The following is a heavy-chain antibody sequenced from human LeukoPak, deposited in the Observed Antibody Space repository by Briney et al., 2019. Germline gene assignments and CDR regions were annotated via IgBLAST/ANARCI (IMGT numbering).Heavy chain of an antibody. CDR1: GGTFSSYA. D-gene: IGHD2-21*01. V-gene: IGHV1-69*13. J-gene: IGHJ3*02. CDR3: ARPFRHTLDAFDI. CDR2: IIPIFGTA. Sequence: ASVKVSCKASGGTFSSYAISWVRQAPGQGLEWMGGIIPIFGTANYAQKFQGRVTITADESTSTAYMELSSLRSEDTAVYYCARPFRHTLDAFDIWGQGTMVTVSS.